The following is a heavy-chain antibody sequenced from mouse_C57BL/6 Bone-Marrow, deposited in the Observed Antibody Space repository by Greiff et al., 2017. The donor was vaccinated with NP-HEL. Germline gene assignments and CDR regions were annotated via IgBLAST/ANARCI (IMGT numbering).Heavy chain of an antibody. V-gene: IGHV1-12*01. CDR2: IYPGNGDT. CDR3: ARRGAAYDGGRGYAMDY. J-gene: IGHJ4*01. D-gene: IGHD2-12*01. Sequence: QVQLQQSGAELVRPGASVKMSCKASGYTFTSYNMHWVKQTPRQGLEWIGAIYPGNGDTSYNQKFKGKATLTVDKSSSTAYMQLSSLTSEDSAVYFWARRGAAYDGGRGYAMDYWGQGTSVTVSS. CDR1: GYTFTSYN.